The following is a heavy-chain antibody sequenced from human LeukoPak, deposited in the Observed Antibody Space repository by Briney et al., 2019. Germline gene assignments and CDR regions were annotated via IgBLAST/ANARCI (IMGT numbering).Heavy chain of an antibody. CDR1: GGSISSYY. V-gene: IGHV4-59*12. J-gene: IGHJ4*02. CDR3: ARSYDSSGYGESKHFDY. CDR2: IYYSGST. Sequence: PSETLSLTCTVSGGSISSYYWSWIRQPPGKGLEWIGYIYYSGSTNYNPSLKSRVTISVDTSKNQFSLKLSSVTAADTAVYYCARSYDSSGYGESKHFDYWGQGTLVTVSS. D-gene: IGHD3-22*01.